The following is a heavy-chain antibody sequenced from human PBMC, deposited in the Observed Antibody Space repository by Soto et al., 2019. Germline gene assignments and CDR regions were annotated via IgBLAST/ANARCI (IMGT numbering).Heavy chain of an antibody. V-gene: IGHV3-30*18. CDR2: ISYDGSNK. D-gene: IGHD4-17*01. J-gene: IGHJ4*02. CDR3: ANAPGDYGWADY. CDR1: GFTFSSYG. Sequence: QVQLVESGGGVVQPGRSLRLSCAASGFTFSSYGMHWVRQAPGKGLEWVAVISYDGSNKYYADSVKGRFTISRDNSKNTLYLQMNSLRAEDTAVYYCANAPGDYGWADYWGQGTLVTVSS.